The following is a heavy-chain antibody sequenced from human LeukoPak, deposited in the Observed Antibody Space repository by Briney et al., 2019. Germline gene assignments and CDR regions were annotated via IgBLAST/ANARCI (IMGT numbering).Heavy chain of an antibody. CDR3: ARNGPGGYYFDF. Sequence: PRGSLRLSCAASGFTVRNNYMSWVRQAPRERLEWVSIIYAGGYTYYAASVTERFTISRDNTKNTQYLQMNSLTAEDTTVYYCARNGPGGYYFDFWGQGTLVTVSA. CDR2: IYAGGYT. V-gene: IGHV3-66*01. CDR1: GFTVRNNY. D-gene: IGHD2-8*02. J-gene: IGHJ4*02.